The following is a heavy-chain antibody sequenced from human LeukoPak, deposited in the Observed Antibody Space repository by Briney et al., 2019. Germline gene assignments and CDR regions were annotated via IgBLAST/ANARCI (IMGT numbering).Heavy chain of an antibody. D-gene: IGHD3-22*01. CDR3: ARVAYYYDSSGPLDY. Sequence: PSQTLSLTCTVSGGSVSSGSYYWSWIRQPAGKGLEWIGRMHTSGTTNYNPALKSRVTISVDTSKNQFSLKLSSVTAADTAVYYCARVAYYYDSSGPLDYWGQGTLVTVSS. CDR1: GGSVSSGSYY. CDR2: MHTSGTT. J-gene: IGHJ4*02. V-gene: IGHV4-61*02.